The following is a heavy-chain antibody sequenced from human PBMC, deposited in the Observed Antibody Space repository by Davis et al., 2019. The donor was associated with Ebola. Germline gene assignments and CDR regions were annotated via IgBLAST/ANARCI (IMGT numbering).Heavy chain of an antibody. CDR2: IYPGDSDT. J-gene: IGHJ4*02. D-gene: IGHD2-15*01. Sequence: GESLKISCKGSSFLFPSYWIGWVRQMPGKGLEWMGIIYPGDSDTRYSPSFQGQVTISADKSISTAYLQWSSLKASDTAMYYCARHSDGYVDYWGQGTLVTVSS. CDR3: ARHSDGYVDY. V-gene: IGHV5-51*01. CDR1: SFLFPSYW.